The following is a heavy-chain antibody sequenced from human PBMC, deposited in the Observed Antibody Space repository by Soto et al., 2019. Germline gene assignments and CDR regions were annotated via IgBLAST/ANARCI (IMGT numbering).Heavy chain of an antibody. CDR3: AKSLYFGDYVKNFAY. V-gene: IGHV3-23*01. CDR1: RFTFSSYG. D-gene: IGHD4-17*01. Sequence: PGGSLRLSCAASRFTFSSYGMSWVRQAPGKGLEWASAISGSGSSTYYADSVKGRFTISRDNSKNTLYLQMNSLRAGDTAIYYCAKSLYFGDYVKNFAYWGQGTLVTVSS. J-gene: IGHJ4*02. CDR2: ISGSGSST.